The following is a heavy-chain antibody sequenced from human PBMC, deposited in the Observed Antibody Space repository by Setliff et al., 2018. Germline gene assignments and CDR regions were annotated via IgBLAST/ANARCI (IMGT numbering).Heavy chain of an antibody. V-gene: IGHV4-59*02. D-gene: IGHD1-1*01. Sequence: SSETLSLTCTVSGASVSSHYWDWIRQPPGKGLEWIGFISYSGITTYNVSLKSRVSISVDTSKNQLSLTLSSVTAADTAVYYCVREGYSEYFQDWGRGTLVTVSS. CDR2: ISYSGIT. CDR1: GASVSSHY. CDR3: VREGYSEYFQD. J-gene: IGHJ1*01.